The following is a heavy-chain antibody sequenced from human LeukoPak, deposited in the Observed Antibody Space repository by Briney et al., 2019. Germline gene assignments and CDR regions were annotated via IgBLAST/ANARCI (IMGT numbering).Heavy chain of an antibody. CDR1: GDSLSSHY. D-gene: IGHD6-19*01. CDR2: IHGSGST. J-gene: IGHJ5*02. CDR3: ARNVGWYTYDT. Sequence: TSETLSLICSVSGDSLSSHYWSWIRQPPGKGLEWIGYIHGSGSTHYDPSLRSRVTISEDTSKNQFYLDVTSVTAADSALYYCARNVGWYTYDTWGQGILVTVSS. V-gene: IGHV4-59*08.